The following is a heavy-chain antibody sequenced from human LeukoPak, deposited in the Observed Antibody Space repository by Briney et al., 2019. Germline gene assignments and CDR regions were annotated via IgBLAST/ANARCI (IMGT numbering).Heavy chain of an antibody. CDR1: GYTFTSYG. D-gene: IGHD2-2*01. V-gene: IGHV1-2*02. Sequence: VASVKVSCKASGYTFTSYGISWVRQAPGQGLEWMGWINPNSGGTNYAQKFQGRVTMTRDTSISTAYMELSRLRSDDTAVYYCARDYCSSTSCYDYWGQGTLVTVSS. CDR2: INPNSGGT. CDR3: ARDYCSSTSCYDY. J-gene: IGHJ4*02.